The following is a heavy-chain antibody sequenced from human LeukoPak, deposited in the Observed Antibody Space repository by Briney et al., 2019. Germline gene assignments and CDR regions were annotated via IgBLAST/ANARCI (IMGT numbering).Heavy chain of an antibody. CDR2: INPNSGGT. Sequence: ASVKVPCKASGYTFTGYYMHWVRQAPGQGLEWMGWINPNSGGTNYAQKFQGRVTMTRDTSISTAYMELSRLRSDDTAVYYCARPLDAYYDSSGYRYWGQGTLVTVSS. V-gene: IGHV1-2*02. J-gene: IGHJ4*02. CDR1: GYTFTGYY. CDR3: ARPLDAYYDSSGYRY. D-gene: IGHD3-22*01.